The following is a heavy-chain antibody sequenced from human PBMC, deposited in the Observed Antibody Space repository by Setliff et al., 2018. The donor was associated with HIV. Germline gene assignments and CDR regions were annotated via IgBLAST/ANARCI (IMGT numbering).Heavy chain of an antibody. CDR3: ARDMSGGDGYNHGAFDI. Sequence: ASVKVSCKASGYTFTNYYIHWVRQAPGQGLEWMGIINPSGGSTTYAQNFQGRVTMTRATSTSTVYMELRSLKSEDTAVYYCARDMSGGDGYNHGAFDIWGQGTMVTVSS. CDR2: INPSGGST. CDR1: GYTFTNYY. V-gene: IGHV1-46*01. D-gene: IGHD5-12*01. J-gene: IGHJ3*02.